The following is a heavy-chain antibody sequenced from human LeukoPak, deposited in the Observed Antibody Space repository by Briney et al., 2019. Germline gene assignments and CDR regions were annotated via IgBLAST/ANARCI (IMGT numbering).Heavy chain of an antibody. V-gene: IGHV3-64*01. J-gene: IGHJ4*02. D-gene: IGHD2-15*01. CDR2: ISFSGDNT. CDR3: ARSTGYCSGGSYYSDY. CDR1: VFTFSDYV. Sequence: GGSLSLSCAASVFTFSDYVLHWVRQAPGKGLEYVLGISFSGDNTYYANSVKGRFTISRDNSKNTLYLQMDSLRAEDMAVYYCARSTGYCSGGSYYSDYWGQGTLVTVSS.